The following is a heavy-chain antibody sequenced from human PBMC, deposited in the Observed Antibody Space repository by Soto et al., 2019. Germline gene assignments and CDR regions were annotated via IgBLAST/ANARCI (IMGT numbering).Heavy chain of an antibody. D-gene: IGHD5-12*01. Sequence: QVQLVQSGAEVKKPGASVKVSCKASGYTFTSYAMHWVRQAPGQRLEWMGWINAGNGNTKYSQMFQGRVTITRDTSASTAYMELSSLRSEDTAVYYCATTGGYSGYDDGNYYYYGMDVWGQGTTVTVSS. J-gene: IGHJ6*02. CDR2: INAGNGNT. CDR3: ATTGGYSGYDDGNYYYYGMDV. V-gene: IGHV1-3*01. CDR1: GYTFTSYA.